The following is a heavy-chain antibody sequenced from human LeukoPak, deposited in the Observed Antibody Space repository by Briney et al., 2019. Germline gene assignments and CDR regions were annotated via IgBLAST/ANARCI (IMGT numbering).Heavy chain of an antibody. V-gene: IGHV3-30*04. Sequence: PGGSLRLSCAASGFTFSNYPMHWVRQAPGKGLEWVAVISYDGSNKYYADSVKGRFTVSRDNSKNTLYLQMNSLRVEDTAVFYCARDLIAAALGNYYYYGMDVWGQGTTVTVSS. CDR2: ISYDGSNK. CDR3: ARDLIAAALGNYYYYGMDV. CDR1: GFTFSNYP. D-gene: IGHD6-13*01. J-gene: IGHJ6*02.